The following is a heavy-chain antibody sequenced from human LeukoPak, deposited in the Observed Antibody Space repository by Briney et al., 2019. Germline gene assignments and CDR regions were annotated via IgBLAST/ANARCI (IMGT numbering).Heavy chain of an antibody. CDR2: IYYSGST. D-gene: IGHD4-17*01. CDR1: GGSISSYY. Sequence: PSETLSLTCTVSGGSISSYYWSWIRQPPGKGLEWIGYIYYSGSTNYNPSLKSRVTISVDTSKNQFSLKLSSVTAADTAVYYCANGGPLFMVTTRNWFDPWGQGTLVTVSS. V-gene: IGHV4-59*01. CDR3: ANGGPLFMVTTRNWFDP. J-gene: IGHJ5*02.